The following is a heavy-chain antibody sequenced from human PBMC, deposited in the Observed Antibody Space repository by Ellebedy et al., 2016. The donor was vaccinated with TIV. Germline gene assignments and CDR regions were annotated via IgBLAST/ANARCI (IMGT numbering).Heavy chain of an antibody. D-gene: IGHD3-10*01. Sequence: GGSLRLSCAASGSTFSDHYMDWVRQAPGKGLEWVGRIRNKANSYMTEYAASVKGRFTISRDDSKNSLSLQMNSLKIEDTAVYYCTTDPRKITIHAFDIWGQGTMVTVSS. CDR2: IRNKANSYMT. CDR1: GSTFSDHY. V-gene: IGHV3-72*01. J-gene: IGHJ3*02. CDR3: TTDPRKITIHAFDI.